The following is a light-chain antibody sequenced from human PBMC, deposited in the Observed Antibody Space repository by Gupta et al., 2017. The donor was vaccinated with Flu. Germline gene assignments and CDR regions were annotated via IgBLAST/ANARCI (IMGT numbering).Light chain of an antibody. CDR2: GAS. J-gene: IGKJ4*01. Sequence: PSSLSVSVGDRVTISCRTSQVISNYLNWYQQTSGKAPKLRIYGASTLQSGVPSRFSGSASGTDFTLTISSLQPEDSATYYCQQSHSTPLTFGGGTKVDI. CDR1: QVISNY. V-gene: IGKV1-39*01. CDR3: QQSHSTPLT.